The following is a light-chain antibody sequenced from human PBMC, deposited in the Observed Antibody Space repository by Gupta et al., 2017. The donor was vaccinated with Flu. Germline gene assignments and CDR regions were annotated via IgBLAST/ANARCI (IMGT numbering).Light chain of an antibody. CDR2: DVS. Sequence: QSALTQPASVSGSPGPSITISCTGTSSDVGGYNYVSWYQQHPAKAPILCNLDVSRRPAVAASRVSASESATTESITISAPAAEDASYYYSRSSTSSSTLVFGTGTKVTVL. J-gene: IGLJ1*01. CDR1: SSDVGGYNY. CDR3: RSSTSSSTLV. V-gene: IGLV2-14*01.